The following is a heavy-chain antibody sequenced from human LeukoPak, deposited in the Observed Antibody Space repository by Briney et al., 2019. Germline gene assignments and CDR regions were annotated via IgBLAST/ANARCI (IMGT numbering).Heavy chain of an antibody. D-gene: IGHD3-3*01. V-gene: IGHV4-34*01. CDR1: GGSFSGYY. CDR3: ARGQKSRSITIFGVVMNYNWFDP. CDR2: INHSGST. Sequence: PSETLSLTCAVYGGSFSGYYWSWIRQPPGKGLEWIGEINHSGSTNYNPSLKSRVTISVDTSKNQFSLKLSSVTAADTAVYCCARGQKSRSITIFGVVMNYNWFDPWGQGTLVTVSS. J-gene: IGHJ5*02.